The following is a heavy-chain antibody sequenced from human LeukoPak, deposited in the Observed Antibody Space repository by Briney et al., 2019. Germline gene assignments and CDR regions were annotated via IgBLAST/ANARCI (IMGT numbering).Heavy chain of an antibody. Sequence: SETLSLTCAVYGGSFSGYYWSWIRQPPGKGLEWIGHIYYSGSTYYHPSLKSRVTISVDTSKNQFSLNLSSVTAADTAVYYCARGRKRYYGSGNTPFDPWGQGTLVTVSS. CDR1: GGSFSGYY. D-gene: IGHD3-10*01. J-gene: IGHJ5*02. CDR2: IYYSGST. V-gene: IGHV4-30-4*01. CDR3: ARGRKRYYGSGNTPFDP.